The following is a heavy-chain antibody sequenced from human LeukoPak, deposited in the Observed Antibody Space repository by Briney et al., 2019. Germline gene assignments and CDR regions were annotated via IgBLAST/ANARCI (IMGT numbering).Heavy chain of an antibody. V-gene: IGHV5-51*01. J-gene: IGHJ6*02. Sequence: GESLKISCKGSGSSFTSYWIGWVRQMPGKGLEWMGIIYPGDSDTRYSPSFQGQVTISADKSISTAYLQWSSLKASDTAMYYCARHGSGSYDYYYYGMDVWGQGTTVTVSS. CDR1: GSSFTSYW. CDR3: ARHGSGSYDYYYYGMDV. D-gene: IGHD1-26*01. CDR2: IYPGDSDT.